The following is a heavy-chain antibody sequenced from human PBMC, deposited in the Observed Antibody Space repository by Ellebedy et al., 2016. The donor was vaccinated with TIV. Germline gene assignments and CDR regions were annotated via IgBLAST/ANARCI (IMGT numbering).Heavy chain of an antibody. V-gene: IGHV3-33*01. CDR1: SSYY. CDR3: ARILRGCSSTSCYGMDV. CDR2: IWYDGSNK. Sequence: SSYYWGWIRQAPGKGLEWVAVIWYDGSNKYYADSVKGRFTISRDNSKNSLYLQMNSLRAEDTAVYYCARILRGCSSTSCYGMDVWGQGTLVTVSS. D-gene: IGHD2-2*01. J-gene: IGHJ6*02.